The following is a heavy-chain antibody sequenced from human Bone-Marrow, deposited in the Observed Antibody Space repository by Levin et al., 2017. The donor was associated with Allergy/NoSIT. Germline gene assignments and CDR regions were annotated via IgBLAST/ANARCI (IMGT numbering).Heavy chain of an antibody. CDR2: IIPIFGTA. V-gene: IGHV1-69*06. CDR3: ASAYSNSINWFDP. D-gene: IGHD4-11*01. Sequence: KISCKASGGTFSSYAISWVRQAPGQGLEWMGGIIPIFGTANYAQKFQGRVTITADKSTSTAYMELSSLRSEDTAVYYCASAYSNSINWFDPWGQGTLVTVSS. J-gene: IGHJ5*02. CDR1: GGTFSSYA.